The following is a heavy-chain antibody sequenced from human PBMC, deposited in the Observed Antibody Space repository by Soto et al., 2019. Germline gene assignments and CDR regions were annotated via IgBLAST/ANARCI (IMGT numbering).Heavy chain of an antibody. Sequence: SQTLSLTCAISGDSVSSNSAAWNWIRQSPSRGLEWLGRTYYRSKWYNDYAVSVKSRITINPGTSKNQFSLQLNSVTPEDTAVYYCARGDCSSTSCPQYYYYYMDVWGKGTTVTVSS. J-gene: IGHJ6*03. CDR2: TYYRSKWYN. CDR1: GDSVSSNSAA. D-gene: IGHD2-2*01. CDR3: ARGDCSSTSCPQYYYYYMDV. V-gene: IGHV6-1*01.